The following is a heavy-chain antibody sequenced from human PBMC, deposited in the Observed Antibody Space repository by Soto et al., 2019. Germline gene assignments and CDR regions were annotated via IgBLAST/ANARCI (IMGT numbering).Heavy chain of an antibody. V-gene: IGHV4-4*02. CDR1: GDSISSGAW. J-gene: IGHJ5*02. CDR2: IYHSGNT. Sequence: QVQLQESGPGLVKASETLSLTCAVSGDSISSGAWCSWVRQSPGKVMQWIGEIYHSGNTRNNPSLKSRVTMSVDKSNNQFSLNLVSVTAADTATYYCARDSRTGSSSTDCCMSWGRGILVTVSS. D-gene: IGHD2-2*01. CDR3: ARDSRTGSSSTDCCMS.